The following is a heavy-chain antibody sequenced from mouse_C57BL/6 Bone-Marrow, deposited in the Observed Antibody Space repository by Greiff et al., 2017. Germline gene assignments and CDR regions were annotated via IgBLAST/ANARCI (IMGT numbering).Heavy chain of an antibody. V-gene: IGHV1-82*01. Sequence: VQLQQSGPELVKPGASVKISCKASGYAFSSSWMNWVKQSPGKGLEWIGRIYPGDGDPNYNGKFKGKATLTADKSSSTAYMQLSSLTSEDSAVYFCARLGYYFDYWGQGTTLTVSS. CDR3: ARLGYYFDY. CDR2: IYPGDGDP. D-gene: IGHD2-2*01. CDR1: GYAFSSSW. J-gene: IGHJ2*01.